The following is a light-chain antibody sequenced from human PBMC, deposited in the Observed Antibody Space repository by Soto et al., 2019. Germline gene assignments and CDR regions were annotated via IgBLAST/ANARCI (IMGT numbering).Light chain of an antibody. CDR1: SSDVGSYDY. CDR3: CAYSTSGTHV. V-gene: IGLV2-14*03. Sequence: QSALTQPASVSGSPGQSITFSCTGTSSDVGSYDYVSWHQQHPGKAPKLIIYDVNNRPSGVPSRFSGSKSGNTASLIISGLQTEDEADYYCCAYSTSGTHVFGTGTKVTVL. J-gene: IGLJ1*01. CDR2: DVN.